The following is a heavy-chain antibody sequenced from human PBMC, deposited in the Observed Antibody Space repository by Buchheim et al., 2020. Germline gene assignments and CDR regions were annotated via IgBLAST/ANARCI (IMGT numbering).Heavy chain of an antibody. Sequence: QVQLVESGGGVVQPGRSLSLSCAASGFTFSSYGMHWVRQAPGKGLEWVAVIWYDRSNKNYEDSVKGRLTISRENSKNTLYLQMNSLRAEYTAVYYCARDLSMGATPFDYWGQGTL. V-gene: IGHV3-33*01. CDR1: GFTFSSYG. J-gene: IGHJ4*02. D-gene: IGHD1-26*01. CDR3: ARDLSMGATPFDY. CDR2: IWYDRSNK.